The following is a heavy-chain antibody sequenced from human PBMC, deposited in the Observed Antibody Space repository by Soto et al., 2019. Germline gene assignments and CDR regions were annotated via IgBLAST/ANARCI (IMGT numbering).Heavy chain of an antibody. Sequence: QVQLVESGGGVVQPGRSLRLSCAASGFTFSSYGMHWVRQAPGEGLEWVAVIWYDGSNKYYADSVKGRFTISRDNSKNTLYLQMNSLRAEDTAVYYCARDREVYSSSWQTLDYWGQGTLVTVSS. J-gene: IGHJ4*02. CDR2: IWYDGSNK. D-gene: IGHD6-13*01. CDR1: GFTFSSYG. CDR3: ARDREVYSSSWQTLDY. V-gene: IGHV3-33*01.